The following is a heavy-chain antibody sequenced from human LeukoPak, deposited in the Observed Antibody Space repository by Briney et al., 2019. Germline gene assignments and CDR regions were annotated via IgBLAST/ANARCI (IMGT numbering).Heavy chain of an antibody. CDR1: GGSISSYF. D-gene: IGHD3-22*01. CDR2: MYYSGSS. J-gene: IGHJ5*02. Sequence: SETLSLTCTVSGGSISSYFWSWIRQPPGKGLEWIGYMYYSGSSNYKPSLKSRVTISIDTSNNQFSLKLSSVTAADTAVYYCARERNYYDSSGSNWFDPWGQGTLVTVSS. V-gene: IGHV4-59*12. CDR3: ARERNYYDSSGSNWFDP.